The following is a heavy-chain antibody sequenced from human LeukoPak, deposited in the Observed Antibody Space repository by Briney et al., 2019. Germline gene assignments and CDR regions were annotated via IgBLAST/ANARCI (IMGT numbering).Heavy chain of an antibody. Sequence: PGGSLRLSCAASGFTFSSYAMSWVRQAPGKGLEWVSAISGSGGSTYYADSVKGRFTISRDNSKNTLYLQMNSLRAEDTAVYYCAKVTDYYDSSGYYPPTDAFDIWGQGTMVTVSS. CDR2: ISGSGGST. V-gene: IGHV3-23*01. CDR3: AKVTDYYDSSGYYPPTDAFDI. CDR1: GFTFSSYA. J-gene: IGHJ3*02. D-gene: IGHD3-22*01.